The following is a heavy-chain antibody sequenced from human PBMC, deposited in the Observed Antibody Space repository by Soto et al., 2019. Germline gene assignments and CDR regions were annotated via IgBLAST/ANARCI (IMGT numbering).Heavy chain of an antibody. D-gene: IGHD6-6*01. J-gene: IGHJ4*02. V-gene: IGHV3-30*18. CDR2: ISYDGSNK. CDR1: GFTFSSYG. Sequence: GGTLRLSCAASGFTFSSYGMHWVRQAPGKGLEWVAVISYDGSNKYYADSVKGRFTISRDNSKNTLYLQMNSLRAEDTAVYYCAKGLSSSFGRCYFDYSGQGTLVTVSS. CDR3: AKGLSSSFGRCYFDY.